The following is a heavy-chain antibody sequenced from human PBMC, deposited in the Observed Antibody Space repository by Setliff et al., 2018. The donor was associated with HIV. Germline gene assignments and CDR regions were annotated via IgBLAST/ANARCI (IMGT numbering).Heavy chain of an antibody. CDR1: GFTFSSYG. Sequence: PGGSLRLSCAASGFTFSSYGMHWVRQAPGKGLEWVAVIWYDGSNKYYADSVKGRFTISRDNSKNTLYLQMNSLRAEDTAVYYCAKDLWGAVAGYLNYAFDIWGQGTMVTVSS. V-gene: IGHV3-33*06. CDR2: IWYDGSNK. CDR3: AKDLWGAVAGYLNYAFDI. J-gene: IGHJ3*02. D-gene: IGHD6-19*01.